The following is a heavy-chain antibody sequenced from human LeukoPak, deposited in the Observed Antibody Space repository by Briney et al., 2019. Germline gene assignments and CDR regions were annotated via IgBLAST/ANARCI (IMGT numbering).Heavy chain of an antibody. CDR3: ARSNLRYYGMDV. D-gene: IGHD3-3*01. CDR2: IYYSGST. CDR1: GDSISSYY. J-gene: IGHJ6*02. Sequence: SETLSLTCAVSGDSISSYYWSWIQQPPGKGLEWIGYIYYSGSTNYNPSLKSRVTISVDTSKNQFSLKLSSVTAADTAVYYCARSNLRYYGMDVWGQGTTVTVSS. V-gene: IGHV4-59*01.